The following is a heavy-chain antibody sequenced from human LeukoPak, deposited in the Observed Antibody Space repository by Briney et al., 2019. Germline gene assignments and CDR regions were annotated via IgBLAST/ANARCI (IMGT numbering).Heavy chain of an antibody. CDR1: GYTFTGYY. V-gene: IGHV1-18*04. CDR2: ISAYNGNT. D-gene: IGHD3-22*01. Sequence: GASVNVSCKASGYTFTGYYMHWVRQAPGQGLEWMGWISAYNGNTNYAQKLQGRVTMTTDTSTSTAYMELRSLRSDDTAVYYCARDTTAYDSSGYSSYWGQGTLVTVSS. CDR3: ARDTTAYDSSGYSSY. J-gene: IGHJ4*02.